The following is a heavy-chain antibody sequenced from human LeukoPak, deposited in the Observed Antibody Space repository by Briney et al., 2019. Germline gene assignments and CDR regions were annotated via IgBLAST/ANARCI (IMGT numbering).Heavy chain of an antibody. CDR1: SGSISSYY. D-gene: IGHD6-13*01. Sequence: SETLSLTCTVSSGSISSYYWSWIRQPPGKGLEWIGYIYYSGSTNYNPSLKSRVTISVDTSKNQFSLKLSSVTAADTAVYYCASLASGYSSSWYIEDYWGQGTLVTVSS. V-gene: IGHV4-59*01. J-gene: IGHJ4*02. CDR2: IYYSGST. CDR3: ASLASGYSSSWYIEDY.